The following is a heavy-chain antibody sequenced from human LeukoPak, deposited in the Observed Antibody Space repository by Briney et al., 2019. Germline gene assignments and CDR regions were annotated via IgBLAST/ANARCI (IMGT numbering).Heavy chain of an antibody. CDR2: TNSDGSIT. CDR1: EFTFSNYW. V-gene: IGHV3-74*01. J-gene: IGHJ4*02. D-gene: IGHD6-13*01. Sequence: QAGGSLRLSCAASEFTFSNYWMHWVRQAPGKGLVWVSRTNSDGSITSYADFVKGRFTISRDNAKNTLYLQMNRLRAEDTAVYYCARERAAADDSLDYWGQGTLVTVSS. CDR3: ARERAAADDSLDY.